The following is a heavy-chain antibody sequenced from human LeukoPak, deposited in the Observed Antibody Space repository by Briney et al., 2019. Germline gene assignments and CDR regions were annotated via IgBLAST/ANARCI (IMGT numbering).Heavy chain of an antibody. CDR1: GFTFSNAW. CDR2: ISGSGGST. D-gene: IGHD3-22*01. J-gene: IGHJ3*02. V-gene: IGHV3-23*01. CDR3: AKVKASRITMIVVVARRHDAFDI. Sequence: PGGSLRLSCAASGFTFSNAWMSWVRQAPGKGLEWVSAISGSGGSTYYADSVKGRFTISRDNSKNTLYLQMNSLRAEDTAVYYCAKVKASRITMIVVVARRHDAFDIWGQGTMVTVSS.